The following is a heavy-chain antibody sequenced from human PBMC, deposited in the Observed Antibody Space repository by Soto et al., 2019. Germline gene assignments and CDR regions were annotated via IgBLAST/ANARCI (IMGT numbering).Heavy chain of an antibody. Sequence: GGSLRLSCAASGFTFSSYAMHWVRQAPGKGLEWVAVISYDGSNKYYADSVKGRFTISRDNSKNTLYLQMNSLRAEDTAVYYCAVPADTAMSYGMDVWGQGTTVTVSS. J-gene: IGHJ6*02. CDR2: ISYDGSNK. CDR3: AVPADTAMSYGMDV. D-gene: IGHD5-18*01. CDR1: GFTFSSYA. V-gene: IGHV3-30-3*01.